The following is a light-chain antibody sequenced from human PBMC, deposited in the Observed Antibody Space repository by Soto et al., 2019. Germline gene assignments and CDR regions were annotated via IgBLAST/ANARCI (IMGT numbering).Light chain of an antibody. CDR3: QQYHNLPSIT. CDR2: DAS. V-gene: IGKV1-33*01. J-gene: IGKJ4*01. CDR1: QDISNY. Sequence: DIQMTQSPSSLSASVGDRVTITCQASQDISNYLNWYQQKPGNAPKLLIYDASNLETGVPSRFSARGSGTDFTFTISSLQAEDIATYYCQQYHNLPSITFGGGTKVEIK.